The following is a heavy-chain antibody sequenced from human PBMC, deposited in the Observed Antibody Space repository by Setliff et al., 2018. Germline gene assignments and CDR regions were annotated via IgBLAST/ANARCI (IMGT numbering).Heavy chain of an antibody. CDR2: LHISGST. CDR1: GGSISSGSYY. CDR3: ARDNTIVGATDY. Sequence: SETLSLTCAVSGGSISSGSYYWSWIRQPAGKGLEWVGRLHISGSTNYNPSLKSRVTISVDTSKNQFSLKLSSVTAADTAVYFCARDNTIVGATDYWGQGTLVTVSS. V-gene: IGHV4-61*02. J-gene: IGHJ4*02. D-gene: IGHD1-26*01.